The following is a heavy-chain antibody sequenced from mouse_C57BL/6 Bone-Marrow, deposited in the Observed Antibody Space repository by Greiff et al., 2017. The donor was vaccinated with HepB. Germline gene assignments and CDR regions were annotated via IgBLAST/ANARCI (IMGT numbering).Heavy chain of an antibody. V-gene: IGHV5-6*01. CDR3: ASHMVPNSSYVDV. D-gene: IGHD2-1*01. CDR2: ISSGDSYT. J-gene: IGHJ1*01. CDR1: GFTFSSYG. Sequence: EVHLVESGGDLVKPGGSLKLSCAASGFTFSSYGMPWVRQTPDKRLEWVATISSGDSYTYYPDSVKGRFTISSDNAKNTLYLQMRSLKSEDTAMYCCASHMVPNSSYVDVWGSGNTVTVSS.